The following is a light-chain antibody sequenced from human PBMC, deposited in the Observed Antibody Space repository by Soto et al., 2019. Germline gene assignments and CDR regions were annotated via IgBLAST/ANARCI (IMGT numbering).Light chain of an antibody. CDR1: QGISSY. J-gene: IGKJ1*01. CDR3: XQYYSNPPWT. V-gene: IGKV1-8*01. Sequence: AIRMTQSPSSPSASTGDRVTITCRGSQGISSYLAGYQQKPGNAXTLXIYAASTLQSGVPSRFSGIGAGTDFTLTISCLQSEDFANYXGXQYYSNPPWTFGQGTKV. CDR2: AAS.